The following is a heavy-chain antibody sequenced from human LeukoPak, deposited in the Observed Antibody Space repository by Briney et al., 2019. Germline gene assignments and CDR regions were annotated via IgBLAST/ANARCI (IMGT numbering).Heavy chain of an antibody. J-gene: IGHJ4*02. CDR1: GFTFSSYA. V-gene: IGHV3-64*01. D-gene: IGHD3-3*01. CDR2: ISSNGGST. Sequence: PGGSLRLSCAASGFTFSSYAMHWVRQAPGKGLEYVSAISSNGGSTYYANSVKGRFTISRDNSKNTLYLQMGSLRAEDMAVYYCAKDLGELRFLEWFWDYWGQGTLVTVSS. CDR3: AKDLGELRFLEWFWDY.